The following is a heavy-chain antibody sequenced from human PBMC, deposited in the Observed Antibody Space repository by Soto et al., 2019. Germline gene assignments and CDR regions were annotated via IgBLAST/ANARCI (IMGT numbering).Heavy chain of an antibody. CDR2: IIPIFGTA. V-gene: IGHV1-69*13. Sequence: ASVKVSCKASGGTFSSYAISWVRQAPGQGLEWMGGIIPIFGTANYAQKFQGRVTITADESTSTAYMELSSLRPEDTAVYYCARNRDGSGSYLDYWGQGTLVTVSS. CDR3: ARNRDGSGSYLDY. CDR1: GGTFSSYA. D-gene: IGHD3-10*01. J-gene: IGHJ4*02.